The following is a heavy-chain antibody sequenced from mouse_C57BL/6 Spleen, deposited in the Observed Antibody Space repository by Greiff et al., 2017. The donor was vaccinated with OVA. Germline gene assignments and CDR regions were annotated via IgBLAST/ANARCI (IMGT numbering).Heavy chain of an antibody. J-gene: IGHJ1*03. CDR2: ISYDGSN. Sequence: DVKLQESGPGLVKPSQSLSLTCSVTGYSITSGYYWNWIRQFPGNKLEWMGYISYDGSNNYNPSLKNRISITRDTSKNQFFLKLNSVTTEDTATYDRARGRFFGGTGYFEVWGTGTTVTVSS. V-gene: IGHV3-6*01. CDR3: ARGRFFGGTGYFEV. CDR1: GYSITSGYY. D-gene: IGHD3-3*01.